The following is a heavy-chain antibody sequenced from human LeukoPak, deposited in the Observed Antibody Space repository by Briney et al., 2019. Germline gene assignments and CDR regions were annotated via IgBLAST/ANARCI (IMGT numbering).Heavy chain of an antibody. CDR3: AKDPPCSGGTCYGYFES. Sequence: GGSLRLSCAASGFTFSTYAMNWVRQAPGKGLEWVSIISGSGGNTFYADAVKGRFTISRDNSKNTLYLQMNNLRDEDTAVYYCAKDPPCSGGTCYGYFESWGQGTLVTVSS. CDR1: GFTFSTYA. V-gene: IGHV3-23*01. J-gene: IGHJ4*02. CDR2: ISGSGGNT. D-gene: IGHD2-15*01.